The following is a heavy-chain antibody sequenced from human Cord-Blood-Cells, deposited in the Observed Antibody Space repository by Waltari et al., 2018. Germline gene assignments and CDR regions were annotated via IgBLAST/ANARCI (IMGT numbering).Heavy chain of an antibody. CDR2: IIPIFDTA. J-gene: IGHJ4*02. V-gene: IGHV1-69*01. D-gene: IGHD5-18*01. CDR1: GGTFSSYA. CDR3: ARHPGYRYSYPDY. Sequence: QVQLVQSGAEVEKPGSSLKVSCKPSGGTFSSYAISWVRQAPGQGLEWMGGIIPIFDTANYAQKFKGRVTITTDQCTITAYMKLSSLRSENTAVYYCARHPGYRYSYPDYWGQGTMVTVSS.